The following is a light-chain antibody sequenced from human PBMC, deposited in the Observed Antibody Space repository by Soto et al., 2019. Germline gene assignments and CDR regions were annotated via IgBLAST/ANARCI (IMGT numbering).Light chain of an antibody. J-gene: IGLJ1*01. CDR2: DVS. CDR1: SSDVGGYNY. V-gene: IGLV2-11*01. CDR3: CSYAGRPRYV. Sequence: QSALTQPRSVSGSPGQSVTISCTGTSSDVGGYNYVSWYQQHPGKAPKVMIYDVSERPSGVTDRFSGSKSGNTASLTISGLQAEDEADYYCCSYAGRPRYVLGTGTKLTVL.